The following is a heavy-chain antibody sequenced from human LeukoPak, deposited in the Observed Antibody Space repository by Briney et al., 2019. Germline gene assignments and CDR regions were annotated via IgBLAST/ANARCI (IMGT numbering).Heavy chain of an antibody. V-gene: IGHV1-46*01. Sequence: ASVKVSCKASGYTFTSYYMHWVRQAPGQGLEWMGIINPSGGSTSYAQKFQGRVTMTRETSTRTVYMELSRLESGDTAVYYCARALATYYYDSSGYQGGSFQHWGQGTLVTVSS. CDR1: GYTFTSYY. CDR2: INPSGGST. J-gene: IGHJ1*01. CDR3: ARALATYYYDSSGYQGGSFQH. D-gene: IGHD3-22*01.